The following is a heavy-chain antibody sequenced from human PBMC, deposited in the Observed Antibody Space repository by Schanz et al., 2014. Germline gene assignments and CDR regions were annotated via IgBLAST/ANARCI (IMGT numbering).Heavy chain of an antibody. CDR2: IATSSSTR. CDR1: GFTFSSYG. D-gene: IGHD2-21*01. V-gene: IGHV3-48*04. J-gene: IGHJ3*02. Sequence: VQLVESGGGVVQFGRSLRLSCVASGFTFSSYGMHWVRQAPGKGLEWVSYIATSSSTRHYADSVKGRFTISRDNAKNSLYLQMNSLRAEDTAVYYCARDLPYCDGGKCYSDGFDIWGRGTLVTISS. CDR3: ARDLPYCDGGKCYSDGFDI.